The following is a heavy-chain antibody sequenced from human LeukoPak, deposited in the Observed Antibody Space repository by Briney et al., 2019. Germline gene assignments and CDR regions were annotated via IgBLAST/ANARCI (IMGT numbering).Heavy chain of an antibody. D-gene: IGHD3-16*01. Sequence: PGGSLRLSCAASGFTFSSYAMHWVRQAPGKGLEWVAVISYDESNKYYADSVKGRFTISRDNSKNTLYLQMNSLRAEDTAVYYCARVGRAVGGAFDIWGQGTMVTVSS. J-gene: IGHJ3*02. V-gene: IGHV3-30*04. CDR1: GFTFSSYA. CDR3: ARVGRAVGGAFDI. CDR2: ISYDESNK.